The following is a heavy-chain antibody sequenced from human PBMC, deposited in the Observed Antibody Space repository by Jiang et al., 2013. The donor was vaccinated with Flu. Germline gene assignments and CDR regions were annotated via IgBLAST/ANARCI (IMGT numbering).Heavy chain of an antibody. D-gene: IGHD6-19*01. Sequence: SLTCTVSGGSISSSSYYWGWIRQPPRKGLEWIGSIYYSGSTYYNPSLKSRVTISVDTSKNQFSLKLSSVTAADTAVYYCARSHNPYSSGWYYFDYWGQGTLVTVSS. CDR1: GGSISSSSYY. CDR2: IYYSGST. J-gene: IGHJ4*02. V-gene: IGHV4-39*01. CDR3: ARSHNPYSSGWYYFDY.